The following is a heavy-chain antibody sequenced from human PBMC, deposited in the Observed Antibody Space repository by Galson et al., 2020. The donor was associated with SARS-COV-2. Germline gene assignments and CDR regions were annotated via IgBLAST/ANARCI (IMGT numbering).Heavy chain of an antibody. V-gene: IGHV4-59*08. CDR1: GGSISSYY. CDR2: IYYIGST. Sequence: ASETLSLTCTVSGGSISSYYWSWTRQPPGKGLEWVGYIYYIGSTNYNPSLKSRVTISVDTSKNQFSLKLTSVTAADTAVYYWASQQRLNYYYYYGMDVWGQGTTVTVSS. CDR3: ASQQRLNYYYYYGMDV. D-gene: IGHD6-25*01. J-gene: IGHJ6*02.